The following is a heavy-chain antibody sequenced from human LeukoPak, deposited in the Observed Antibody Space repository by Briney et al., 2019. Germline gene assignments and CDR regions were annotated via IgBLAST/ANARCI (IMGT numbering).Heavy chain of an antibody. J-gene: IGHJ4*02. D-gene: IGHD3-16*02. CDR2: IYYSGST. V-gene: IGHV4-39*01. CDR1: GGSISSSSYY. Sequence: PSETLSLTCTVSGGSISSSSYYWGWIRQPPGKGLEWIGSIYYSGSTYYNPSLKSRVTISVDTSKNQFSLKLSSVTAADTAVYYWVGEGGDDYVWGSYRYTGYYFDYWGQGTLVTVSS. CDR3: VGEGGDDYVWGSYRYTGYYFDY.